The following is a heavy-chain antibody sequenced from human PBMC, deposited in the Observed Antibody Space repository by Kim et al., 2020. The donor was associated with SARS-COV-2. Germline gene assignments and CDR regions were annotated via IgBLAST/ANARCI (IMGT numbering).Heavy chain of an antibody. Sequence: VKGRFTSSRDNSKNTLYLQMNSLRAEDTAVYYGAKDPDIVVVPAASWFDPWGQGTLVTVSS. V-gene: IGHV3-23*01. J-gene: IGHJ5*02. CDR3: AKDPDIVVVPAASWFDP. D-gene: IGHD2-2*01.